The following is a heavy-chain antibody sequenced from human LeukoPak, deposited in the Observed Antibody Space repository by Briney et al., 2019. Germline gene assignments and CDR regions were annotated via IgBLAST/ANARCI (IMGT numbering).Heavy chain of an antibody. D-gene: IGHD4-23*01. CDR1: GYSISSGYY. CDR2: IYHSGST. V-gene: IGHV4-38-2*02. J-gene: IGHJ4*02. CDR3: ARDLTFAVATPIGYDY. Sequence: NPSETLSLTCTVSGYSISSGYYWGWIRQPPGKGLEWIGSIYHSGSTYYNPSLKSRVTISVDTSKNQFSLKLSSVTAADTAVYYCARDLTFAVATPIGYDYWGQGTLVTVSS.